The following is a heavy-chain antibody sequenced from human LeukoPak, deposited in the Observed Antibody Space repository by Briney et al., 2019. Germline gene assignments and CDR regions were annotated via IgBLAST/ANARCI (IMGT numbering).Heavy chain of an antibody. V-gene: IGHV4-39*02. J-gene: IGHJ4*02. CDR2: IYYSGSN. Sequence: PSETLSLTCTVSGGSISSSSYYWGWIRQPPGKGLEWIGSIYYSGSNYYNPSLKSRVTISVDTSKNQFSLKLSSVTAADTAVYYCAREITMIVGFDYWGQGTLVTVSS. D-gene: IGHD3-22*01. CDR3: AREITMIVGFDY. CDR1: GGSISSSSYY.